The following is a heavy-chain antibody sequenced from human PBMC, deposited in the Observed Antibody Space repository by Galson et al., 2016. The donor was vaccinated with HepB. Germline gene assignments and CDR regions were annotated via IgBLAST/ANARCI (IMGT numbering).Heavy chain of an antibody. CDR1: GFTVSNLY. CDR3: ATQSASTKCYWCFDP. Sequence: SLRLSCAASGFTVSNLYMTWVRQAPGKGLEWVALIYNSGRTTYADTVKGRFIISRDNSKNMMFLQMNNLRAYDTAVYYCATQSASTKCYWCFDPWGQGTLVTVSS. D-gene: IGHD2-2*01. CDR2: IYNSGRT. V-gene: IGHV3-53*01. J-gene: IGHJ5*02.